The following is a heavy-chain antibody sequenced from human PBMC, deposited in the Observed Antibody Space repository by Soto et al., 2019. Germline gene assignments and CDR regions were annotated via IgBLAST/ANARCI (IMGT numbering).Heavy chain of an antibody. Sequence: QVQLVQSGAEVKKPGSSVKVSCKASGGTFSSYAISWVRQAPGQGLEWMGGIIPIFGTANYAQKFQGRVTITAHESTSTAYMELSSLRSEDTAVYYCAREESAMVRGVIIYYYGMDVWGQGTTVTVSS. V-gene: IGHV1-69*12. D-gene: IGHD3-10*01. CDR3: AREESAMVRGVIIYYYGMDV. J-gene: IGHJ6*02. CDR1: GGTFSSYA. CDR2: IIPIFGTA.